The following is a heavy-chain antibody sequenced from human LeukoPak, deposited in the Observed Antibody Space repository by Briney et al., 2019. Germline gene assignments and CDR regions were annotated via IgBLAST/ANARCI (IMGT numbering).Heavy chain of an antibody. CDR2: IIPIFGTA. CDR1: GGTFSSYA. V-gene: IGHV1-69*13. Sequence: GASVKVSCKASGGTFSSYAISWVRQAPGQGLEWMGGIIPIFGTANYAQKFQGRVTITADESTSTAYMELSSLRSGDTAVYYCARDARDYYDSSGYYFDYWGQGTLVTVSS. CDR3: ARDARDYYDSSGYYFDY. D-gene: IGHD3-22*01. J-gene: IGHJ4*02.